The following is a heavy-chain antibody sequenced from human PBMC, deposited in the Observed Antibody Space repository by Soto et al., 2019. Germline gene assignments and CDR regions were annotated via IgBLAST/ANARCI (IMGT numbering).Heavy chain of an antibody. CDR3: AGLDTAMVNDAFDI. D-gene: IGHD5-18*01. V-gene: IGHV1-46*01. J-gene: IGHJ3*02. Sequence: ASLKVACKTSGYTFTSYYMHCVRHTNGQGLEWIGIINPSGGSTSYAQKFQGRVTMTRDTSTSTVYMELSSLRSEDTAVYYCAGLDTAMVNDAFDIWGQGTMVTVSS. CDR1: GYTFTSYY. CDR2: INPSGGST.